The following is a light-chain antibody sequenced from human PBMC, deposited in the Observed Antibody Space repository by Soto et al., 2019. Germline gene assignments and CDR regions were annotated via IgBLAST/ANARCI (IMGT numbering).Light chain of an antibody. V-gene: IGLV2-11*01. CDR3: CSYSGSYTWV. Sequence: QSALSQPASVSGSPGQSITISCTGTSSDVGAYNYVSWYQQHPGKAPKLMIYDVSKRPSGVPDRFSGSKSDNTADLTISGRQAEDEADYYCCSYSGSYTWVLGEGTKGTV. J-gene: IGLJ3*02. CDR1: SSDVGAYNY. CDR2: DVS.